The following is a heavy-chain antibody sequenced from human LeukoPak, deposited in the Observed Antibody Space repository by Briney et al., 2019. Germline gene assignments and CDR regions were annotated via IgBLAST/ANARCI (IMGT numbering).Heavy chain of an antibody. V-gene: IGHV4-4*02. J-gene: IGHJ4*02. Sequence: SSGTLSLTCTVSGDSINSLDLWSWVRQPPGKGLEWIGEMYLSGTTHSNPSVKSRVTISIDKSKNQFFLNLSSVTAADTAVYYCAGLVGRYSSGFYYYYFDYWGQGTLVTVSS. CDR1: GDSINSLDL. CDR3: AGLVGRYSSGFYYYYFDY. CDR2: MYLSGTT. D-gene: IGHD3-22*01.